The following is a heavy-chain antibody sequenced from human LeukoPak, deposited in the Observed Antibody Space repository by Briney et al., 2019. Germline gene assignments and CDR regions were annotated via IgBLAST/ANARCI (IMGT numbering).Heavy chain of an antibody. CDR3: AQYTSGWYSVYDF. CDR1: GFTLSSYA. D-gene: IGHD6-19*01. V-gene: IGHV3-23*01. J-gene: IGHJ4*02. CDR2: ISASGNST. Sequence: GGSLRLSCAVSGFTLSSYAMSWVRQAPGKGLEWVSGISASGNSTYFADSVKGRFALSRDIPKNTLYLQMNSLRVDDTAVYYCAQYTSGWYSVYDFWGRGTLVTVSS.